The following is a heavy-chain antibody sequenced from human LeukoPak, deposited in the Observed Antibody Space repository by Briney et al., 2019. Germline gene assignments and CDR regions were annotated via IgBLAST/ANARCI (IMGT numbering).Heavy chain of an antibody. CDR1: GGSINSYY. CDR2: IYNSETI. J-gene: IGHJ4*02. V-gene: IGHV4-59*01. D-gene: IGHD5-24*01. Sequence: PSETLSLTCTVSGGSINSYYWSWIRQPPGKGLEWIGYIYNSETINYNPSLTSRVTISLDTSKNQVSLKLTSVTAADTAVYYCARDGYNLMDYWGQGTLVTVSS. CDR3: ARDGYNLMDY.